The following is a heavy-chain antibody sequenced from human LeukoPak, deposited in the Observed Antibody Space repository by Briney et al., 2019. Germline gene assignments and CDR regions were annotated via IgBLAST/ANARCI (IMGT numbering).Heavy chain of an antibody. D-gene: IGHD3-10*01. V-gene: IGHV4-4*07. Sequence: PSETLSLTCTVSGFSITSNYCTWIRQPAGKGLEWIGHIHSSGSINYNPSLKSRVTMSADTSKNQFSLYLSSLTAADTAVYYCAVGYDYLVYWGQGTLLTASS. CDR1: GFSITSNY. CDR3: AVGYDYLVY. J-gene: IGHJ4*02. CDR2: IHSSGSI.